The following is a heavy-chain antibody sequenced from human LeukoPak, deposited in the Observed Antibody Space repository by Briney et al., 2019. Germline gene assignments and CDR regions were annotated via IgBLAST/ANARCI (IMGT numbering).Heavy chain of an antibody. V-gene: IGHV4-39*01. Sequence: SETLSLTCTVSGDSVSSSTYYWGWIRQPPGKGLEWIGGINYSGTTYYNSSLKSRVTISVDTSKNQFSLKLSSVTAADTAVYHCTSNTGSYVDFWGQGTLVTVSS. D-gene: IGHD1-26*01. J-gene: IGHJ4*02. CDR1: GDSVSSSTYY. CDR2: INYSGTT. CDR3: TSNTGSYVDF.